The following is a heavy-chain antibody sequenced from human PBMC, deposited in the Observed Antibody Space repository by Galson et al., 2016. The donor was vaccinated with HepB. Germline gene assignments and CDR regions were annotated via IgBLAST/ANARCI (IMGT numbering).Heavy chain of an antibody. CDR3: ARGGPLIQGPITDHGLDA. J-gene: IGHJ6*02. CDR2: IYQSGST. CDR1: GGSISNYRW. V-gene: IGHV4-4*02. Sequence: SETLSLTCAVSGGSISNYRWWSWVRQPPGKGLEWIGEIYQSGSTNYNPSLNSRLTISLGTSKNQFSLKLTSLTAPGTAVYFCARGGPLIQGPITDHGLDACGQGTTVTVSS. D-gene: IGHD3-10*01.